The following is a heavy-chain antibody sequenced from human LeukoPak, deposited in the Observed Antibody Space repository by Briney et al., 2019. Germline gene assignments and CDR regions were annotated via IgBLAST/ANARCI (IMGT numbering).Heavy chain of an antibody. J-gene: IGHJ4*02. CDR1: GFTFSSYS. CDR3: ARDLRWEWELLRGYYFDY. Sequence: GGSLRLSCAASGFTFSSYSMNWVRQAPGKGLEWVSSISSSSSYIYYADSVKGRFTISRDNAKNSLYLQMNSLRAEDTAVYYCARDLRWEWELLRGYYFDYWGQGTLVTVSS. V-gene: IGHV3-21*01. CDR2: ISSSSSYI. D-gene: IGHD1-26*01.